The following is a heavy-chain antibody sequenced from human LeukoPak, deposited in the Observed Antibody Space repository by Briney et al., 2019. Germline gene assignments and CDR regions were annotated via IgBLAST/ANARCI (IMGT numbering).Heavy chain of an antibody. CDR3: ARYDSSGYYCH. J-gene: IGHJ4*02. Sequence: SETLSLTCAVYGGSFSGYYWSWIRQPPGKGLEWIGYIYYSGSTYYNPSLKSRVTISVDTSKNQFSLKLSSVTAADTAVYYCARYDSSGYYCHWGQGTLVTVSS. V-gene: IGHV4-34*09. CDR2: IYYSGST. D-gene: IGHD3-22*01. CDR1: GGSFSGYY.